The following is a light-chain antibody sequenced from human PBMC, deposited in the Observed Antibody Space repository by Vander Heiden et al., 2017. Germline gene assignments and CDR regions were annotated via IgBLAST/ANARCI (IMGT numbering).Light chain of an antibody. J-gene: IGLJ2*01. CDR1: SGSLARNF. CDR3: QSYDSSNVV. CDR2: EDK. V-gene: IGLV6-57*02. Sequence: NFILTHPHPVSGSPGKTVPLPCPGRSGSLARNFVQWYQQRPGSAPTTVIYEDKRRPSGVPDRFSGSIDSSSNSASLTISGLKTEDEADYYCQSYDSSNVVFGGGTKLTVL.